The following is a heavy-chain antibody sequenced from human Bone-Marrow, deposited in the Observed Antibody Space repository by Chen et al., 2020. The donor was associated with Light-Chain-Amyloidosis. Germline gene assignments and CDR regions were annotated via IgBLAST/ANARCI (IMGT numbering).Heavy chain of an antibody. CDR3: ARDRPKLGVWYFDL. CDR2: VWYDGSKK. D-gene: IGHD7-27*01. V-gene: IGHV3-33*01. Sequence: QVQLVESGGGAVQPGKSLRLSCAASGFLFNTYAMHWVRQAPGKGLEWVATVWYDGSKKQYGDSVKGRFTISRDNSKNTIYLQMNNLTVEDTAVYFCARDRPKLGVWYFDLWGRGNLLTVSS. J-gene: IGHJ2*01. CDR1: GFLFNTYA.